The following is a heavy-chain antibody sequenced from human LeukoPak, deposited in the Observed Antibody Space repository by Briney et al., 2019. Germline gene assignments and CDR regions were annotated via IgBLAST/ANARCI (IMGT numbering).Heavy chain of an antibody. CDR2: IRTDGNT. D-gene: IGHD1-20*01. CDR1: GFSFSSYY. CDR3: VAYNWNYPDY. J-gene: IGHJ4*02. V-gene: IGHV3-74*01. Sequence: GGSLRLSCAASGFSFSSYYMYWVRQAPEKGLVWVSRIRTDGNTAYADSGKGRFTISRDNAKNTLYLQMNSLRAEDTAVYYCVAYNWNYPDYWGQGTLVTVSS.